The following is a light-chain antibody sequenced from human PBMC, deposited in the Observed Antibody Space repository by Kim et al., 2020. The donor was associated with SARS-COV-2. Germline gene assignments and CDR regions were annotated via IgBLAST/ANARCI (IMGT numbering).Light chain of an antibody. CDR2: LNSDGTH. CDR3: QTWDTVTVI. V-gene: IGLV4-69*01. Sequence: QLVLTQSPSASASLGASVKLTCTLSSGHSSYAIAWHQQQPEKGPRYLMRLNSDGTHSKADGIPDRFSLSSSGAERYLTISSLQSEDEADYYCQTWDTVTVIFGGGTQLTDL. CDR1: SGHSSYA. J-gene: IGLJ2*01.